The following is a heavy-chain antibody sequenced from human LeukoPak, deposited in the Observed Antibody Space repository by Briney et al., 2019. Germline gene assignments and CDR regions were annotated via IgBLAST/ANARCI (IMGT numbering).Heavy chain of an antibody. CDR1: GFTVSTNY. V-gene: IGHV3-53*01. J-gene: IGHJ4*02. CDR3: ASRSVAGTKTPFDY. CDR2: IYSGGNT. Sequence: RGSLRLSCAASGFTVSTNYMTWVRQAPGKGLEWVSIIYSGGNTYYAGSVKGRFTISRDNSKNTLYLQMNSLRAEDTAVYYCASRSVAGTKTPFDYWGQGTLVTVSS. D-gene: IGHD6-19*01.